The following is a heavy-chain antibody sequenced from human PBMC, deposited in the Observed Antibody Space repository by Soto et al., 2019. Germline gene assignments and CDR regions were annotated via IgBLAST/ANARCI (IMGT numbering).Heavy chain of an antibody. CDR1: GFTFTSSA. D-gene: IGHD4-4*01. V-gene: IGHV1-58*02. CDR2: IVVGSGNT. Sequence: SVKVSCKASGFTFTSSAMQWVRQARGQRLEWIGWIVVGSGNTNYAQKFQERVTITRDMSTSTAYMELSSLRSEDTAVYYCTTDLPTLRPQVDYWGQGTLVTVSS. CDR3: TTDLPTLRPQVDY. J-gene: IGHJ4*02.